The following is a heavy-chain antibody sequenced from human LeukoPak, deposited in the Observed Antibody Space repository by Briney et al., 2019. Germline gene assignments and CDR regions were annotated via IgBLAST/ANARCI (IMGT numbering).Heavy chain of an antibody. D-gene: IGHD3-16*01. CDR1: GGSISSGGYS. CDR3: ARIRGGGDPFDS. V-gene: IGHV2-70*16. Sequence: TLSLTCAVSGGSISSGGYSWSWIRQPPGKALEWLARIDWDDDKFYRTSLKTRLTISKDTSKNQVVLTMTNMDPVDTATYFCARIRGGGDPFDSWGQGTLVTVSS. CDR2: IDWDDDK. J-gene: IGHJ4*02.